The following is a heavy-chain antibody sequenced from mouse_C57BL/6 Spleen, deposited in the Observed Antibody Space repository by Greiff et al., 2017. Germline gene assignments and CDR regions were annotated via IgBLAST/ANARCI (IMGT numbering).Heavy chain of an antibody. D-gene: IGHD2-2*01. CDR3: ASYDGYDG. CDR2: INPNNGGT. CDR1: GYTFTDYY. V-gene: IGHV1-26*01. Sequence: EVQLQQSGPELVKPGASVKISCKASGYTFTDYYMNWVKQSHGKGLEWIGDINPNNGGTSYNQKFKGKATLTVDKSSSTAYMELRSLTAEDSAVYYTASYDGYDGWGQGTTLTVSS. J-gene: IGHJ2*01.